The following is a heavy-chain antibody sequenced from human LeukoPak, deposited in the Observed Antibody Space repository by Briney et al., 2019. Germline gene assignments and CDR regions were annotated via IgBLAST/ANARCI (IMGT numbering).Heavy chain of an antibody. CDR2: INWNGGGT. V-gene: IGHV3-20*04. CDR1: GFTFDDYG. CDR3: ARVPTPYYYGSGSYYWDY. D-gene: IGHD3-10*01. Sequence: PGGSLRLSCAASGFTFDDYGMSWVRQAPGKGLEWVSGINWNGGGTGYADSVKGRFTISRDNAKNSLYLQITSLRAEDTALYYCARVPTPYYYGSGSYYWDYWGQGTLVTVSS. J-gene: IGHJ4*02.